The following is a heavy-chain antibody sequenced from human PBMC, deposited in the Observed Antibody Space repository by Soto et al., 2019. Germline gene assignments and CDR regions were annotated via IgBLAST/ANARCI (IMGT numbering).Heavy chain of an antibody. D-gene: IGHD3-22*01. CDR3: ATMNGYFEY. CDR1: RFSFSRYS. J-gene: IGHJ4*02. V-gene: IGHV3-23*01. Sequence: XGSRRLSCTDARFSFSRYSMSSLHQTPGKGLGWVAEITATRDRTYYEESVTGRCTISRDNCKKTDYQQMTSLRAVETAMYYCATMNGYFEYWGQGAPVTVSS. CDR2: ITATRDRT.